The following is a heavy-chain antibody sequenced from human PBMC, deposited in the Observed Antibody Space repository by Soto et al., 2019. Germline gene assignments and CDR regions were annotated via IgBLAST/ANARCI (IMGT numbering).Heavy chain of an antibody. D-gene: IGHD4-4*01. CDR3: ARDYSNYDIGGYYGMDV. CDR1: GFTFSSYG. Sequence: GGSLRLSCAASGFTFSSYGMHWVRQAPGKGLEWVAVIWYDGSNKYYADSVKGRFTISRDNSKNTLYLQMNSLRAEDTAVYYCARDYSNYDIGGYYGMDVWGQGTTVTVSS. V-gene: IGHV3-33*01. J-gene: IGHJ6*02. CDR2: IWYDGSNK.